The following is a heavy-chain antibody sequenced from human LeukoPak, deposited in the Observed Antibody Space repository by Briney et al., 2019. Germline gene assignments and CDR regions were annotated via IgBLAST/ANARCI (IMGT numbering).Heavy chain of an antibody. J-gene: IGHJ5*02. CDR3: ARNSHWFDP. CDR2: INHSGST. V-gene: IGHV4-34*01. D-gene: IGHD2/OR15-2a*01. Sequence: SETLSLTCTVSGGSISSYYWSWIRQPPGKGLEWIGEINHSGSTNYNPSLKSRVTISVDTSKNQFSLKLSSVTAADTAVYYCARNSHWFDPWGQGTLVTVSS. CDR1: GGSISSYY.